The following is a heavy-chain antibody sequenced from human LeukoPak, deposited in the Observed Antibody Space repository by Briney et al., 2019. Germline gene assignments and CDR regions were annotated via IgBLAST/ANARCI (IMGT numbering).Heavy chain of an antibody. J-gene: IGHJ3*02. CDR2: FDPEDGET. CDR1: GYTLTELS. CDR3: ATVGYDSSGHHDAFDI. Sequence: ASVKVSCKVSGYTLTELSMHWVRQAPGKGLEWMGGFDPEDGETIYAQKFQGRVTMTEDTSTDTAYMELSSLRSEDTAVYYCATVGYDSSGHHDAFDIWGQGTMVTVSS. V-gene: IGHV1-24*01. D-gene: IGHD3-22*01.